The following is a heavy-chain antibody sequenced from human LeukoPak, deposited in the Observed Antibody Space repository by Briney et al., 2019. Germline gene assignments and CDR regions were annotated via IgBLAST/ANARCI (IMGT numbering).Heavy chain of an antibody. V-gene: IGHV3-21*01. D-gene: IGHD6-13*01. CDR3: ARVSGSSWYYFDH. CDR1: GFTFSSYS. Sequence: GGSLRLSCAASGFTFSSYSMNWVRQAPGKGLEWVSSISSSSSYIYYADSVKGRFTISRDNAKNSLYLQMNSLRAEDTAVYYCARVSGSSWYYFDHWGQGTLVTVSS. J-gene: IGHJ4*02. CDR2: ISSSSSYI.